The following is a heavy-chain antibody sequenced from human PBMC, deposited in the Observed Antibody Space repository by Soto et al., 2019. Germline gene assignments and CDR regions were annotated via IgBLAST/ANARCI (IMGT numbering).Heavy chain of an antibody. CDR1: GFTFSDHY. CDR2: TRNKANSYTT. D-gene: IGHD2-2*01. V-gene: IGHV3-72*01. J-gene: IGHJ3*02. CDR3: ARATLGYCSSTSCYLDAFDI. Sequence: GGSLRLSCAASGFTFSDHYMDWVRQAPGKGLEWVGRTRNKANSYTTEYAASVKGRFTISRDDSKNSLYLQMNSLKTEDTAVYYCARATLGYCSSTSCYLDAFDIWGQGTMVTVSS.